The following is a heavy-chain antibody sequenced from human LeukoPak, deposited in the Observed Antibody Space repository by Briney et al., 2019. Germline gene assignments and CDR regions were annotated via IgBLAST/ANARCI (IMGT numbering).Heavy chain of an antibody. D-gene: IGHD3-22*01. CDR2: IKQDASEK. Sequence: GGSLRLSCAASGFTFISYWMSWVRQAPGKGLEWVANIKQDASEKYYVDSVKGRFTISRDNAKNSLYLQMNSLRAEDTAVYYCAREQGTYYYDTSGSLTYWGQGTLVTVSS. V-gene: IGHV3-7*01. CDR3: AREQGTYYYDTSGSLTY. J-gene: IGHJ4*02. CDR1: GFTFISYW.